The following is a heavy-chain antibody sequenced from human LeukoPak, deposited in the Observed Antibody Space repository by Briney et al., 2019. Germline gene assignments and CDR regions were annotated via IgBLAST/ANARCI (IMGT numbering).Heavy chain of an antibody. CDR1: GYTFSNYG. J-gene: IGHJ4*02. CDR2: ISVYNGNT. V-gene: IGHV1-18*01. D-gene: IGHD3-22*01. Sequence: ASVKVSCKASGYTFSNYGISWVRQAPGQGLEWMGWISVYNGNTDYAQKLQGRVTMTTDTSTSTAYLDLRSLRSEDTAVYYCARETLDSSGYYLFDYWGQGTLVTVSS. CDR3: ARETLDSSGYYLFDY.